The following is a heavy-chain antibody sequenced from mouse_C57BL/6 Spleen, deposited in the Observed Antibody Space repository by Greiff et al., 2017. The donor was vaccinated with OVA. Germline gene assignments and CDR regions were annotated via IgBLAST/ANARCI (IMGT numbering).Heavy chain of an antibody. Sequence: EVQGVESGGGLVKPGGSLKLSCAASGFTFSSYAMSWVRQTPEKRLEWVATISDGGSYTYYPDNVKGRFTISRDNAKNNLYLQMSHLKSEDTAMYYCARDDRFRYAMDYWGQGTSVTVSS. CDR2: ISDGGSYT. J-gene: IGHJ4*01. V-gene: IGHV5-4*01. CDR1: GFTFSSYA. CDR3: ARDDRFRYAMDY.